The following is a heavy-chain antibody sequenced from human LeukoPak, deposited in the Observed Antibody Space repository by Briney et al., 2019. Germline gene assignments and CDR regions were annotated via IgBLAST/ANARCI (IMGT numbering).Heavy chain of an antibody. V-gene: IGHV3-23*01. CDR3: AKDMQTWPRFPDY. Sequence: PGGSLRLSCGASGSSFSNYAMSWVRQAPGKGLEWVSGINDSGSTRFYVDSVKGRFTSSRDNPKNTLYLQMNGLRVEDTAVYYCAKDMQTWPRFPDYWGQGTLVTVSS. J-gene: IGHJ4*02. CDR2: INDSGSTR. D-gene: IGHD5-12*01. CDR1: GSSFSNYA.